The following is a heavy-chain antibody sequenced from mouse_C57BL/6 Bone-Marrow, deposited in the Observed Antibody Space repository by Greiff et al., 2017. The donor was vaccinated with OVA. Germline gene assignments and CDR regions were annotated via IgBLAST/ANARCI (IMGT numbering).Heavy chain of an antibody. CDR3: ARSDYDYFDY. V-gene: IGHV5-17*01. CDR2: ISSGSSTI. D-gene: IGHD2-4*01. J-gene: IGHJ2*01. Sequence: EVQVVESGGGLVKPGGSLKLSCAASGFTFSDYGMHWVRQAPEKGLEWVAYISSGSSTIYYADTVKGRFTISRDNAKHTLFLQMTSLRSEDTAMYYCARSDYDYFDYWGQGTTLTVSS. CDR1: GFTFSDYG.